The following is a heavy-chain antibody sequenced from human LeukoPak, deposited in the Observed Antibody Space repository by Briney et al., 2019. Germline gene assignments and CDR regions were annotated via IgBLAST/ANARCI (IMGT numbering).Heavy chain of an antibody. CDR3: TRESAARRDFES. V-gene: IGHV3-11*04. CDR1: GFTFSDYY. Sequence: GGSPRLSCAASGFTFSDYYMNWVRQAPGKGLECVSDISSSGSITYYADSVKGRFTISTQNANKSPYLQINSTRAHNTPLYYCTRESAARRDFESSGQGIPVTVS. D-gene: IGHD3-3*01. CDR2: ISSSGSIT. J-gene: IGHJ4*02.